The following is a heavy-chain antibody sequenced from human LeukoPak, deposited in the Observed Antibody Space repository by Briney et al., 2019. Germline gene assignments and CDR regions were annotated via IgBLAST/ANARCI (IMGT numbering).Heavy chain of an antibody. CDR1: GYTVTSYY. V-gene: IGHV1-46*01. CDR3: ASVYKHGMDV. J-gene: IGHJ6*02. D-gene: IGHD5-24*01. Sequence: GASVKVSCKASGYTVTSYYMHWVRQATGQGLEWMAILNPSGGSSNYAQKFQGRATLTRATSTGTVYMELSSLRSEDTAVYYCASVYKHGMDVWGQGTTVIVSS. CDR2: LNPSGGSS.